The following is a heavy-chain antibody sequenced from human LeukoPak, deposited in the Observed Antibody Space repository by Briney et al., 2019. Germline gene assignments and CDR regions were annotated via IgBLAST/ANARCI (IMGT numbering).Heavy chain of an antibody. J-gene: IGHJ4*02. Sequence: SETLSLTCTVSGGSISSGGYYWSWIRQHPGKGLEWIGCIYYSGSTYYNPSLKSRVTISVDTSKNQFSLKLSSVTAADTAVYYCARAWRVKGPSFSLHIDYWGQGTLVTVSS. CDR2: IYYSGST. CDR1: GGSISSGGYY. D-gene: IGHD3-3*01. V-gene: IGHV4-31*03. CDR3: ARAWRVKGPSFSLHIDY.